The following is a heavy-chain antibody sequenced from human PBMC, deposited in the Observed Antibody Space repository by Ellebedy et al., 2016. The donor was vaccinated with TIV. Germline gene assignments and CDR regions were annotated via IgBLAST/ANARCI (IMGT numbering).Heavy chain of an antibody. Sequence: PGGSLRLSCAASGFTVSSNYMSWVRQAPGKGLEWASVIYTGGSTYYPDSVKGRFTISRDSSKNTLYLQMNSLRADDTAVYYCASQHGSAWMEYYFDYWGQGTLVTVSS. D-gene: IGHD2-15*01. CDR2: IYTGGST. CDR1: GFTVSSNY. CDR3: ASQHGSAWMEYYFDY. V-gene: IGHV3-53*01. J-gene: IGHJ4*02.